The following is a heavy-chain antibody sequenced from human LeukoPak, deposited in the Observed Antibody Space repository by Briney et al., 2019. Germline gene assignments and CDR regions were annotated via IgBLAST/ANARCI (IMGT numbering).Heavy chain of an antibody. J-gene: IGHJ6*03. D-gene: IGHD1-7*01. CDR2: VWYDGSKK. CDR3: AKGAGITNQYHMDV. CDR1: GFTFSSYG. Sequence: GSLRLSCAASGFTFSSYGVHWVRQAPGKGLEWVAVVWYDGSKKYYADSVKGRFSISRDNSKNTLYLQMNSLRAEDTAVYYCAKGAGITNQYHMDVWGKGTTVTVSS. V-gene: IGHV3-33*06.